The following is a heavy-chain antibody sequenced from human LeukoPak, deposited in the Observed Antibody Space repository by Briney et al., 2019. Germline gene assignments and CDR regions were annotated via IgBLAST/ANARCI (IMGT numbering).Heavy chain of an antibody. CDR1: GFTFSSYA. CDR3: AKEIILWFGELYSPDY. V-gene: IGHV3-23*01. CDR2: ISGSGGST. D-gene: IGHD3-10*01. Sequence: GGSLRLSCAASGFTFSSYAMSWVRQAPGKGLEWVSAISGSGGSTYYADSVKGRFTISRDNSKNTLYLQMNSLRAEDTAVYYCAKEIILWFGELYSPDYWGQGTLVTVSS. J-gene: IGHJ4*02.